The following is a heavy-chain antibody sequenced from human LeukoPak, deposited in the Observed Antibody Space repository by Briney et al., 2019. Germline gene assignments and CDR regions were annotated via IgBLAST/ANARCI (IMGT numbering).Heavy chain of an antibody. CDR2: ISYDGSNK. Sequence: GGSLRLSCAASGFTFSSYAMHWVRQAPGKGLEWVAVISYDGSNKYYADSVKGRFTISRDNSKNTLYLQMNSLRAEDTAVYYCATEGFRGVHFDYWGQGTLVTVSS. D-gene: IGHD3-10*01. CDR3: ATEGFRGVHFDY. V-gene: IGHV3-30-3*01. J-gene: IGHJ4*02. CDR1: GFTFSSYA.